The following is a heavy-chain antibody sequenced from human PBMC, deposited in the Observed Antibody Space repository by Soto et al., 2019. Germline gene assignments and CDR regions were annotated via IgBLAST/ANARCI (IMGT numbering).Heavy chain of an antibody. CDR2: IYNSGST. CDR1: GGSISSGGYY. V-gene: IGHV4-31*03. Sequence: QVQLQESGPGLVKPSQTLSLTCTVSGGSISSGGYYWSWIRQHPGKGREWIGYIYNSGSTYYNPSIGSRVTISADTSKNQFPLTLSSVPDADTAVYYCTRDPAPWGEGTLVTVSS. J-gene: IGHJ5*02. CDR3: TRDPAP.